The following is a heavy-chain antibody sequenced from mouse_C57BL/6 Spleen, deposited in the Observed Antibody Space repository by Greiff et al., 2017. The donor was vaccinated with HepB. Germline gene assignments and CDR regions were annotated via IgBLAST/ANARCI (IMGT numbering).Heavy chain of an antibody. J-gene: IGHJ4*01. Sequence: QVHVKQSGAELARPGASVKLSCKASGYTFTSYGISWVKQRTGQGLEWIGEIYPRSGNTYYNEKFKGKATLTADKSSSTAYMELRSLTSEDSAVYFCARGDYYGSHYAMDYWGQGTSVTVSS. CDR2: IYPRSGNT. CDR1: GYTFTSYG. V-gene: IGHV1-81*01. D-gene: IGHD1-1*01. CDR3: ARGDYYGSHYAMDY.